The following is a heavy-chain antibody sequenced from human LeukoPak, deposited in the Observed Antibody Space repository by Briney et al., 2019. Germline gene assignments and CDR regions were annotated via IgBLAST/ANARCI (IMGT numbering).Heavy chain of an antibody. J-gene: IGHJ3*02. D-gene: IGHD6-19*01. Sequence: SETLSLTCTVSGGSISSYYWSWIRQPPGKGLEWIGYIYYSGSTNHNTSLKSRVTISVDTSKNQFSLKLSSVTAADTAVYYCARNVDDSGWYIHDAFDIWGQGTMVTVSS. CDR1: GGSISSYY. CDR2: IYYSGST. CDR3: ARNVDDSGWYIHDAFDI. V-gene: IGHV4-59*01.